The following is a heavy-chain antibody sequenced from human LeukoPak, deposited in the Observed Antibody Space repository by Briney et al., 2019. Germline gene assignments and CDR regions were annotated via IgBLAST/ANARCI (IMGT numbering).Heavy chain of an antibody. Sequence: SGGSLRLSCAASGFTFSSYGMSWVRQAPGKGLEWVSAISGSGGSTYYADSVKGRFTISRDNSKNTLYLQMNSLRAEDTAVYYCAKSEAAAGIFDYWGQGTLVTVSS. V-gene: IGHV3-23*01. J-gene: IGHJ4*02. CDR1: GFTFSSYG. CDR3: AKSEAAAGIFDY. D-gene: IGHD6-13*01. CDR2: ISGSGGST.